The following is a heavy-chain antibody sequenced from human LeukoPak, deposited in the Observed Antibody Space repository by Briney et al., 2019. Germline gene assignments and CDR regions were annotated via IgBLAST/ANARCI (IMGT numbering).Heavy chain of an antibody. CDR2: ISGSGGST. D-gene: IGHD2-2*01. CDR1: GFTFGTYA. J-gene: IGHJ6*02. V-gene: IGHV3-23*01. Sequence: GGSLRLFCAASGFTFGTYAMSWVRQAPGKGLEWISAISGSGGSTYYADSVKGRFTISRDNSKNTLYLQMNSLRAEDTAVYCCARGGYCSSSSCSNYDGMDVWGQGTTLTVSS. CDR3: ARGGYCSSSSCSNYDGMDV.